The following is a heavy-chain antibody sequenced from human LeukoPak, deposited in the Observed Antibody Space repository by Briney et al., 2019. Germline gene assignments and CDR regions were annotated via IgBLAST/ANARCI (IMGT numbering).Heavy chain of an antibody. CDR3: AKDWSGSYFSFFDY. CDR2: IFGGGSI. D-gene: IGHD1-26*01. V-gene: IGHV3-53*01. Sequence: GGSLRLSCAASGFTVSRNYMTWVRQAPGKGLEWVSVIFGGGSIYYADSVKGRFTISRDNSKNTLYLQMNSLRAEDTAVYYCAKDWSGSYFSFFDYWGQGTLVTVSS. CDR1: GFTVSRNY. J-gene: IGHJ4*02.